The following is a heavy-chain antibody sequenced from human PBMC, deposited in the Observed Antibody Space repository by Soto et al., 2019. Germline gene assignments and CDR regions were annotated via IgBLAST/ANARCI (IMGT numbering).Heavy chain of an antibody. D-gene: IGHD1-7*01. CDR2: ISISGGSM. CDR1: GFTFSRYE. V-gene: IGHV3-48*03. J-gene: IGHJ4*02. Sequence: GGSLRRSCAASGFTFSRYEMNWVRQAPGKGLEWVSYISISGGSMNYADSVKGRFTISRDNAKNSLYLQMNSLRAEDTAVYYCAEDLTGATGGWGQGTLVTVSS. CDR3: AEDLTGATGG.